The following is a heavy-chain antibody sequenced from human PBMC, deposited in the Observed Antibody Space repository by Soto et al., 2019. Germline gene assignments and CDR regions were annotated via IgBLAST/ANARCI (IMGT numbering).Heavy chain of an antibody. V-gene: IGHV3-11*01. CDR2: ISSSGSTI. J-gene: IGHJ3*02. D-gene: IGHD6-13*01. CDR3: ARDLGNIAAAGGGGDAFDI. CDR1: GFTFSDYY. Sequence: QVQLVESGGGLVKPGGSLRLSCAASGFTFSDYYMSWIRQAPGKGLEWVSYISSSGSTIYYADSVKGRFTISRDNAKNSMYLEMNSLGAGDTAVYYCARDLGNIAAAGGGGDAFDIWGQGTMVTVSS.